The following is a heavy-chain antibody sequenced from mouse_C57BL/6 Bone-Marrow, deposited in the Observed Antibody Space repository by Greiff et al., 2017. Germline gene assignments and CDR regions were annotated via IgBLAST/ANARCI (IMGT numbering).Heavy chain of an antibody. D-gene: IGHD2-1*01. CDR3: DIMVCFDY. CDR2: IDPANGNT. Sequence: EVQLQQSVAELVRPGASVKLSCTASGYNFKNNYMHWVKQRPEQGLEWIGRIDPANGNTKYAQKFKGKATITADTSSNTAYLQLSSLTSEDSAIYYSDIMVCFDYWGQGTTSTVSS. V-gene: IGHV14-3*01. CDR1: GYNFKNNY. J-gene: IGHJ2*01.